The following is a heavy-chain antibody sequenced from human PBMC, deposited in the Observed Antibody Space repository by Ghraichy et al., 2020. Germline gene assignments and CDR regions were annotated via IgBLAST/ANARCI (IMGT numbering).Heavy chain of an antibody. CDR1: SFPFLPSL. CDR2: ISYSSSHI. D-gene: IGHD2-21*02. V-gene: IGHV3-21*06. J-gene: IGHJ4*02. CDR3: ARDRCSGGACYSFLY. Sequence: SLLLSFFSSSFPFLPSLLHFVRHSPGKGLEWVSSISYSSSHIYYADSVKGRFTISRDNAKNLLSLQMNSLRAEDTAVYYCARDRCSGGACYSFLYWGQGTLVTVSS.